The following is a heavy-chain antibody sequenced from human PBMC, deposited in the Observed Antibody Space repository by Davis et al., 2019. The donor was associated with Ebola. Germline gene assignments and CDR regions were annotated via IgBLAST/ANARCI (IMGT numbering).Heavy chain of an antibody. CDR1: RCPFRSAG. CDR2: IIHILGMP. Sequence: SVTVSCLASRCPFRSAGISWVRQAPGQGLEWMGRIIHILGMPDYAHKFQGRVIITADKSTNTAYMELHSLRSEDTALYYCARDQGVGASRIDNWGQGSLVIVSS. D-gene: IGHD1-26*01. V-gene: IGHV1-69*04. CDR3: ARDQGVGASRIDN. J-gene: IGHJ4*02.